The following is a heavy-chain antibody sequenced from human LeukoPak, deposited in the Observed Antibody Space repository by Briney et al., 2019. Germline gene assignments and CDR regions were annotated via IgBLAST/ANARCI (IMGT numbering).Heavy chain of an antibody. J-gene: IGHJ4*02. CDR2: VSYTGST. CDR1: GGSISNYH. Sequence: SETLSLTCIVSGGSISNYHWSWIRQPPGKGLEWIGYVSYTGSTNCNPSLKSRVTMSVDTSKDQFSLNLSSVTAADTAMYYCARASTVTTWSLGYWGQGILVTVSS. V-gene: IGHV4-59*01. CDR3: ARASTVTTWSLGY. D-gene: IGHD4-17*01.